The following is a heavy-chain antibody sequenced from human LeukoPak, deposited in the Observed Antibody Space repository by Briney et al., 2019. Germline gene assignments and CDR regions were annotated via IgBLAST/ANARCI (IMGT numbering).Heavy chain of an antibody. V-gene: IGHV4-59*01. CDR3: ARGGSRSYTSSTLDY. J-gene: IGHJ4*02. CDR1: CGSFSAYY. D-gene: IGHD6-6*01. Sequence: PSETLSLTCTVSCGSFSAYYWNWLRQPPGKGLEWIGSVYYSGSTNYNPSLMSRVTISVDTSKNRFSLNLSSVTAADTAVYYCARGGSRSYTSSTLDYWGQGTLVTVSS. CDR2: VYYSGST.